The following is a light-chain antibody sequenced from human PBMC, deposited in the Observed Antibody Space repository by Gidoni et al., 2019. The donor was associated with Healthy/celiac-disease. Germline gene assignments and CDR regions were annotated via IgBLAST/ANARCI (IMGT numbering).Light chain of an antibody. CDR2: DVS. Sequence: QSALTQPRPVSGSPGQSVTISCTGTSRDVGGYNYVSWDQQHPGKAPKLMIYDVSKRPAGVPDRFSGSKSGNTASLTISGLQAEDEADYYCCSYAGSSYVFGTGTKVTVL. J-gene: IGLJ1*01. V-gene: IGLV2-11*01. CDR1: SRDVGGYNY. CDR3: CSYAGSSYV.